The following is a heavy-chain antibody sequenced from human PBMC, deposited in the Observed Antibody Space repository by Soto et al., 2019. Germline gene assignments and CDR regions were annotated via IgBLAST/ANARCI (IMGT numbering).Heavy chain of an antibody. Sequence: PGGSLRLSCAASEFTFSSYAMSWVRQAPGKGLEWVSAISGSGGSTYYADSVKGRFTISRDNSKNMPYLQMNSLRAEDTAVYYCAKGDLITGTTYYFDYWGQGTLVTVSS. CDR2: ISGSGGST. V-gene: IGHV3-23*01. CDR1: EFTFSSYA. CDR3: AKGDLITGTTYYFDY. J-gene: IGHJ4*02. D-gene: IGHD1-7*01.